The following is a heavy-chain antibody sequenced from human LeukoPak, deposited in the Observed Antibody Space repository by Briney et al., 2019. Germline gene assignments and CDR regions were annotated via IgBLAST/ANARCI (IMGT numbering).Heavy chain of an antibody. J-gene: IGHJ6*03. CDR3: TTESSSSHRDYYYMDV. CDR1: GYTFTSYG. Sequence: SCKASGYTFTSYGISWVRQAPGKGLEWVGRIKSKTDGGTTDYAAPVKGRFTISRDDSKNTLYLQMNSLKTEDTAVYYCTTESSSSHRDYYYMDVWGKGTTVTVSS. V-gene: IGHV3-15*01. CDR2: IKSKTDGGTT. D-gene: IGHD6-6*01.